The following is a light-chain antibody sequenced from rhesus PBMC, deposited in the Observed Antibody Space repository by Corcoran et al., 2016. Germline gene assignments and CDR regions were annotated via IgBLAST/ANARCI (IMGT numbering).Light chain of an antibody. CDR3: QKYSSSPFT. V-gene: IGKV3-53*01. CDR1: QSVSSY. J-gene: IGKJ3*01. CDR2: GVS. Sequence: QFILTQSPATLSLSPGERATLSCRASQSVSSYLAWYQQKPGQAPRLLIYGVSSRATGMPDRFSGSGSGTEVTLTISSLEPEDFAVYYCQKYSSSPFTFGPGTKLDIK.